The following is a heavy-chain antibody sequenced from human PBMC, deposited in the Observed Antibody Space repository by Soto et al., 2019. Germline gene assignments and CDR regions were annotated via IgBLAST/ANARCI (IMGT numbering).Heavy chain of an antibody. CDR1: GFTFSSYW. J-gene: IGHJ4*02. CDR2: IKGDGSET. CDR3: LRGNSGYGNFDY. D-gene: IGHD5-12*01. V-gene: IGHV3-74*01. Sequence: SLRLSCAASGFTFSSYWMHWVRQAPGKGLVWVSRIKGDGSETNYADSGKGRFTISRDNAKNTLYLQLNSLRAEDTAVYYCLRGNSGYGNFDYWGQGTRVTSPQ.